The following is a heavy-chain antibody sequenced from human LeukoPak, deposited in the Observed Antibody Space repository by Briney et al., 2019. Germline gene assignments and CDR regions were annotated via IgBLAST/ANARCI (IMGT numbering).Heavy chain of an antibody. V-gene: IGHV5-51*01. Sequence: GESLKISCKGSGYSFTNSWIGWVRQMPGKGLEWMGIIYPGDSDTRYSPSFQGQVTISADKSITTAYLQWSSLKASDTAIYYCARTMGTSTSSTLDYWGQGTLVTVSS. CDR2: IYPGDSDT. CDR3: ARTMGTSTSSTLDY. J-gene: IGHJ4*02. CDR1: GYSFTNSW. D-gene: IGHD2-2*01.